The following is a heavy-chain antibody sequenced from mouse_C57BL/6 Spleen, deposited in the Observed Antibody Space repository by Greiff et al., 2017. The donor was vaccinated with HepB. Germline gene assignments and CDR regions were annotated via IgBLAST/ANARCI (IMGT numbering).Heavy chain of an antibody. J-gene: IGHJ4*01. CDR1: GYTFTSYW. V-gene: IGHV1-55*01. Sequence: VQLQQPGAELVKPGASVKMSCKASGYTFTSYWITWVKQRPGQGLEWIGDIYPGSGSTNYNEKFKSKATLTLDTSSSTAYMQLSSLTSEDSAVYYCARVGQAMDYWGQGTSVTVSS. D-gene: IGHD3-3*01. CDR2: IYPGSGST. CDR3: ARVGQAMDY.